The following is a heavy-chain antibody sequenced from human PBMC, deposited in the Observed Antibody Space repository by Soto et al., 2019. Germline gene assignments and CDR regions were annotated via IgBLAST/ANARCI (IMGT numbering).Heavy chain of an antibody. J-gene: IGHJ4*02. CDR1: GGTFSRYA. D-gene: IGHD3-22*01. Sequence: SVKVSCKASGGTFSRYAISWVRQAPGQGLEWMGGIIPIFGTANYAQKFQGRVTITADESTSTAYMELSSLRSEDTAVYYCARHYYDSSGYYAFDYWGQGTLVTVSS. CDR2: IIPIFGTA. V-gene: IGHV1-69*13. CDR3: ARHYYDSSGYYAFDY.